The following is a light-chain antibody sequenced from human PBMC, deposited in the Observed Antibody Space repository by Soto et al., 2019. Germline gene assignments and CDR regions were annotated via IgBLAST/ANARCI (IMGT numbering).Light chain of an antibody. Sequence: IVLTQSPGTLSLSPGERATLSCRASQSGSGRFLTWYQQKGGQAPRPLIYDASSRATDIPDRFIGSGSRTDFTLTISRLEPEDFAVYYCQRYGSSTTFGQGTKVDIK. CDR1: QSGSGRF. CDR2: DAS. V-gene: IGKV3-20*01. J-gene: IGKJ1*01. CDR3: QRYGSSTT.